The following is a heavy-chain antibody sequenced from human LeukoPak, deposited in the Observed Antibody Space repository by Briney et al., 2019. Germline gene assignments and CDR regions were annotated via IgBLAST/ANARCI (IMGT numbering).Heavy chain of an antibody. J-gene: IGHJ4*02. Sequence: GGSLRLSCAVSGFTFSSYWMSWIRQTPGKGLEWVATINHYGSEMYYVDSVKGRITVSRDNAKNSLYLQMNSLRVEDTAVYYCARDKPPYGGYGGSHFDYWGQGGLVTVSS. CDR2: INHYGSEM. CDR3: ARDKPPYGGYGGSHFDY. CDR1: GFTFSSYW. D-gene: IGHD4-17*01. V-gene: IGHV3-7*01.